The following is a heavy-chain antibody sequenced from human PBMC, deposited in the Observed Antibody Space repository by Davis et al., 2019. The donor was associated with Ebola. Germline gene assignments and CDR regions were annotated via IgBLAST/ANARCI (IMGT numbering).Heavy chain of an antibody. CDR2: IKKDGTIK. J-gene: IGHJ4*02. V-gene: IGHV3-7*01. CDR1: GFALSSYW. Sequence: PGGSLRLSCAASGFALSSYWMSWVRQAPGKGLEWVANIKKDGTIKYYVDSVKGRFTISRDNAKNSLDLQMNNLRAEDAAVYYCARDPIQASRVYVSGDYWGQGTLVTVYS. D-gene: IGHD5/OR15-5a*01. CDR3: ARDPIQASRVYVSGDY.